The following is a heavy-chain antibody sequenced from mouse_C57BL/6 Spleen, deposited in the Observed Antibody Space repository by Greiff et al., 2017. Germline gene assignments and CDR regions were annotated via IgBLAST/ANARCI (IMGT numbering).Heavy chain of an antibody. Sequence: VQLQQSGAELVRPGASVKLSCKASGYTFTDYYIHWVKQRPGQGLEWIARIYPGSGNTYYNEKFKGKATLTAEKSSSTAYMQLSSLTSEDSAVYFCARSITTVDYCYAMAYWGQGTLVTVSS. D-gene: IGHD1-1*01. CDR1: GYTFTDYY. CDR3: ARSITTVDYCYAMAY. V-gene: IGHV1-76*01. J-gene: IGHJ4*01. CDR2: IYPGSGNT.